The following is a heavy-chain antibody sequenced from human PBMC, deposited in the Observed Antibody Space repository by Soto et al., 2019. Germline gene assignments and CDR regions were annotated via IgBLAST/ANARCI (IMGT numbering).Heavy chain of an antibody. CDR2: IKSKTDGGTT. CDR1: GFTFSNAW. D-gene: IGHD2-15*01. V-gene: IGHV3-15*01. J-gene: IGHJ3*02. CDR3: TTEGDCSGGSCFHDAFDI. Sequence: GSLRLSCAASGFTFSNAWMSWVRQAPGKGLEWVGRIKSKTDGGTTDYAAPVKGRFTISRDGSKNTLYLQMNSLKTEDTAVYYCTTEGDCSGGSCFHDAFDIWGQGTMVTVSS.